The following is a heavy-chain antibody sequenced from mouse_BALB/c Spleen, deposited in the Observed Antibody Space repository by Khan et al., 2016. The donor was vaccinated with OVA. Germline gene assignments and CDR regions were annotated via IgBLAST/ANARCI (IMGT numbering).Heavy chain of an antibody. D-gene: IGHD1-1*01. V-gene: IGHV5-9-3*01. CDR1: GFTFSNYA. CDR2: ISSGGSYT. J-gene: IGHJ3*01. CDR3: ARELFTTVVATPCAY. Sequence: EVKLVESGGGLVKPGGSLKLSCAASGFTFSNYAMSWVRQTPEKRLKWVATISSGGSYTYFPDSVQGRFTISRDNAKNTLSLQMSSLRSEDTAIYYCARELFTTVVATPCAYWGQGTLVTVSA.